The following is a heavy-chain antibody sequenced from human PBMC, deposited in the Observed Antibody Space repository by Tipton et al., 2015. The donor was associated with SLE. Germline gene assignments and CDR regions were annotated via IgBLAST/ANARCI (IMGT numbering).Heavy chain of an antibody. J-gene: IGHJ4*02. D-gene: IGHD3-10*01. V-gene: IGHV4-38-2*02. Sequence: LRLSCAVSGYSISSGYYWGWIRQPPGKGLEWIGSIYHSGSTYYNPSLKSRVTISVDTSKNQFSLKLSSVTAADTAVYYCERDRVRGGDGGVDYWGQGTLVTVSS. CDR1: GYSISSGYY. CDR3: ERDRVRGGDGGVDY. CDR2: IYHSGST.